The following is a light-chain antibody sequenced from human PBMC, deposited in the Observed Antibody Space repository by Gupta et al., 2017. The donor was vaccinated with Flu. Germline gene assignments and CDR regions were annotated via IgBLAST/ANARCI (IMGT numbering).Light chain of an antibody. Sequence: QSALTQPASVSGSPGQSITISCTGTSSDVGGSNYVSWYQQHPGKAPKLIIYDVTNRPSGVPSRFSGSKSGTTASLTISWLEAEDESDYFCSSYTSTNTFYVFGTGTKVTVL. J-gene: IGLJ1*01. CDR2: DVT. CDR1: SSDVGGSNY. V-gene: IGLV2-14*01. CDR3: SSYTSTNTFYV.